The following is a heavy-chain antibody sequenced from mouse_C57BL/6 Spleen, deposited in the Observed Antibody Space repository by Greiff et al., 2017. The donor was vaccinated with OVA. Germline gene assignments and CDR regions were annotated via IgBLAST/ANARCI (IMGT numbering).Heavy chain of an antibody. CDR1: GYTFTDYE. CDR3: TTVVPHFDY. D-gene: IGHD1-1*01. CDR2: IDPETGGT. V-gene: IGHV1-15*01. Sequence: VQLQQSGAELVRPGASVTLSCKASGYTFTDYEMHWVKQTPVHGLEWIGAIDPETGGTAYNQKFKGKAILTADKSSSTAYMELRSLTSEDSAVYYCTTVVPHFDYWGQGTTLTVSS. J-gene: IGHJ2*01.